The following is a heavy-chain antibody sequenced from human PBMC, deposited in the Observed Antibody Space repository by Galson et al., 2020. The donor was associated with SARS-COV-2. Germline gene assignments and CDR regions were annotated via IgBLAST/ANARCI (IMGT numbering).Heavy chain of an antibody. CDR3: ARVADTTGSNWFDP. CDR2: TNTNTGNP. Sequence: ASVKVSCKASGYTFSTYGITWVRQAPGQGHEWMGWTNTNTGNPTYAQGFKGRFVFSLYTSVSTAYLQISSLKAEDTAVYYCARVADTTGSNWFDPWGQGTLVTVSS. J-gene: IGHJ5*02. D-gene: IGHD3-22*01. CDR1: GYTFSTYG. V-gene: IGHV7-4-1*02.